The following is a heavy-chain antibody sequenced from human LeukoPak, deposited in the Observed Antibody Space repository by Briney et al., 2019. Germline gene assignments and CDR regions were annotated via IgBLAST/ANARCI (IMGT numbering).Heavy chain of an antibody. J-gene: IGHJ5*02. V-gene: IGHV4-4*02. D-gene: IGHD3-3*01. CDR3: ARGLNYDLNP. CDR1: GGSVSSANW. Sequence: SGTLSLTCGVSGGSVSSANWWTWVRQPPGKGLEWIGEIYIGGSFHYNPSLESRVIISIDKSKNQFSLKLSSVTAADTAMYYCARGLNYDLNPWGQGTLVTVSS. CDR2: IYIGGSF.